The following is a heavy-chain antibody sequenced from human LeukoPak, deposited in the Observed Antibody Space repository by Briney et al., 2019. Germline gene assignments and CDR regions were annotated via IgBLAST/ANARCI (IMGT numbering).Heavy chain of an antibody. J-gene: IGHJ4*02. CDR2: ISYHGSDI. CDR3: ARDGIGEQQLVRYFDY. D-gene: IGHD6-13*01. CDR1: GFTFSNYA. Sequence: GGSLRLSCVASGFTFSNYAIHWVRQAPGKGLEWVAVISYHGSDIYYADSVKGRFTISRDNSKNTLYLQMNSLRAEDTAVYYCARDGIGEQQLVRYFDYWGQGTLVTVSS. V-gene: IGHV3-30-3*01.